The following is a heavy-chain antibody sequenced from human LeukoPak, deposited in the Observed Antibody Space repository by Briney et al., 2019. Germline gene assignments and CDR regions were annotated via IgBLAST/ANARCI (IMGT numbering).Heavy chain of an antibody. CDR1: GYTFTSYG. CDR2: ISAYNGNT. D-gene: IGHD5-12*01. Sequence: ASVKVSCKASGYTFTSYGISWVRLAPGQGLEWMGWISAYNGNTNYAQKLQGRVTMTTDTSTSTAYMELRSLRSDDTAVYYCARDLVGYSGYEPIGYWGQGTLVTVSS. CDR3: ARDLVGYSGYEPIGY. V-gene: IGHV1-18*01. J-gene: IGHJ4*02.